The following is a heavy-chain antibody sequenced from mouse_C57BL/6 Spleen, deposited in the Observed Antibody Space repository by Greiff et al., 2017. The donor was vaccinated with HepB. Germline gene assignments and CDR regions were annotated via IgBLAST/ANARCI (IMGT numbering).Heavy chain of an antibody. CDR1: GYAFSSYW. CDR2: IYPGDGDT. CDR3: ARSIYYDYDGGFAY. Sequence: VQLQQSGAELVKPGASVKISCKASGYAFSSYWMNWVKQRPGKGLEWIGQIYPGDGDTNYNGKFKGKATLTADKSSSTAYMQLSSLTSEDSAVYFCARSIYYDYDGGFAYWGQGTLVTVSA. D-gene: IGHD2-4*01. J-gene: IGHJ3*01. V-gene: IGHV1-80*01.